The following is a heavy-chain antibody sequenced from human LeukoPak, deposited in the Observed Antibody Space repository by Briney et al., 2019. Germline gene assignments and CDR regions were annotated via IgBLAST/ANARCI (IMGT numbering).Heavy chain of an antibody. Sequence: PSETLSLTCTVSGGSISTYYWSWIRQPPGKGLQWIGSISDSGSTSYNPSLKSRVTISVDTSKNQFSLKLSSVTAADTAVYYCARRSFFDYWGQGTLVTVSS. CDR1: GGSISTYY. V-gene: IGHV4-59*01. CDR2: ISDSGST. J-gene: IGHJ4*02. CDR3: ARRSFFDY.